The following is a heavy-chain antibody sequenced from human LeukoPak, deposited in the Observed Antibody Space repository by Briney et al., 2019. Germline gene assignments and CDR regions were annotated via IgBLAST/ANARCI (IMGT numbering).Heavy chain of an antibody. Sequence: GGSLRLSCAASGFTFSSYSMNWVRQAPGKGLEWVSYISSSSSTIYYADSVKGRFTISRDNAKNSLYLQMNSLRAEDTAVYYCAKGGSYSAYYYFDYWGQGTLVTVSS. J-gene: IGHJ4*02. CDR3: AKGGSYSAYYYFDY. D-gene: IGHD1-26*01. V-gene: IGHV3-48*01. CDR1: GFTFSSYS. CDR2: ISSSSSTI.